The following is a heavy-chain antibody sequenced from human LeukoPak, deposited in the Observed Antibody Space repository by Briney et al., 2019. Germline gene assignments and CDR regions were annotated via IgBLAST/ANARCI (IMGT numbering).Heavy chain of an antibody. CDR3: ARDRVLRASTPPIVVDAFYI. J-gene: IGHJ3*02. D-gene: IGHD3-22*01. Sequence: GGSLRLSCAASGFTVSSNYMSWVRQAPGKGLEWVSVIYSGGSTYYADSVKGRFTISIDNSKNTLYLQMNSLRAEDTAVDYCARDRVLRASTPPIVVDAFYIWGQGTMVTVSS. V-gene: IGHV3-66*01. CDR1: GFTVSSNY. CDR2: IYSGGST.